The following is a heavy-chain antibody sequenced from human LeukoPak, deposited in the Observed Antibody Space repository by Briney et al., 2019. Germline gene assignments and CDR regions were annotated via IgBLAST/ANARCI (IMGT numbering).Heavy chain of an antibody. CDR2: INSDGSST. CDR3: GRGTGYMTTDY. D-gene: IGHD4-17*01. CDR1: GFTFSSYW. J-gene: IGHJ4*02. Sequence: GGSLRRSCAASGFTFSSYWMHWVRHGPEKGLVWVSRINSDGSSTNYADSVKGRFTISRDNAKNTLYLQMNSLRAEDTAVYYCGRGTGYMTTDYWGQGTLVTVSS. V-gene: IGHV3-74*01.